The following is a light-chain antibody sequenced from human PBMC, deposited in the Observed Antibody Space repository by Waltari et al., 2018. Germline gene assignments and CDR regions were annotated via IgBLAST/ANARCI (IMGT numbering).Light chain of an antibody. Sequence: QSALTQPPSASGSPGQSVTLSCTGTTSYVGGYNYVSWYQQHPGKAPKLVIYEVTRRPSGVPDRFSGSKSGNTASLTVSGLQAEDEANYYCSSYAGSNNLGVFGGGTKLTVL. CDR2: EVT. CDR1: TSYVGGYNY. J-gene: IGLJ3*02. CDR3: SSYAGSNNLGV. V-gene: IGLV2-8*01.